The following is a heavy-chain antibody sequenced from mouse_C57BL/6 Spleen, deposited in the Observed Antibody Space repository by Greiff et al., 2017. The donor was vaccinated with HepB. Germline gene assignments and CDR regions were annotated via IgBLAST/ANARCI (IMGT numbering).Heavy chain of an antibody. CDR1: GFTFSDYG. Sequence: EVMLVESGGGLVKPGGSLKLSCAASGFTFSDYGMHWVRQAPEKGLEWVAYISSGSSTIYYADTVKGRFTISRDNAKNTLFLQMTSLRSEDTAMYYCARRIYYGPYAMDYWGQGTSVTVSS. V-gene: IGHV5-17*01. D-gene: IGHD2-1*01. CDR2: ISSGSSTI. J-gene: IGHJ4*01. CDR3: ARRIYYGPYAMDY.